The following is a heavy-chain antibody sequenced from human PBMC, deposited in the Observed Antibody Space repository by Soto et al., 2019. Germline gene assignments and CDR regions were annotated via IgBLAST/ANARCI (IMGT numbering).Heavy chain of an antibody. CDR3: ARRGELRYFDWLLERDHYYGMDV. V-gene: IGHV4-39*01. Sequence: SETLSLTCTVSGGSIISSSYYWVWIRQPPGKGLEWIGSIYYSGSTYYNPSLKSRVTISVDTSKNQFSLKLSSVTAADTAVYYCARRGELRYFDWLLERDHYYGMDVWGQGTTVTVSS. J-gene: IGHJ6*02. D-gene: IGHD3-9*01. CDR1: GGSIISSSYY. CDR2: IYYSGST.